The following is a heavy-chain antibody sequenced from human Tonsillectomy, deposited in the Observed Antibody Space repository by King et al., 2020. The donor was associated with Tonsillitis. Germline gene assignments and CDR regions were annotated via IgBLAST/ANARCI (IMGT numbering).Heavy chain of an antibody. CDR2: ISGGGGSA. CDR1: GFTFSSYA. D-gene: IGHD2-2*03. CDR3: AKGGLGYCSSTNCYYYFDY. J-gene: IGHJ4*02. Sequence: VQLVESGGGLVQPGGSLRLSCAASGFTFSSYAMSWLRQAPGKGLEWVSAISGGGGSAYYAAAVKGRFTISRDNSKNTLYLQMNSLRAEDTAVYFCAKGGLGYCSSTNCYYYFDYWGQGTLVTVSS. V-gene: IGHV3-23*04.